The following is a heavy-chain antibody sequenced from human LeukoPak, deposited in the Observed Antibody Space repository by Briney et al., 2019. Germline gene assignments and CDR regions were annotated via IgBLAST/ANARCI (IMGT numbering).Heavy chain of an antibody. J-gene: IGHJ3*02. CDR3: ASIRATVDAFDI. CDR1: GGSISGSSYY. V-gene: IGHV4-39*01. D-gene: IGHD4-11*01. Sequence: SETLSLTRTVSGGSISGSSYYWGWIRQPPGKGLEWIGSIYYSGSTYYNPSLKSRVTISVDTSKNQFSLKLSSVTAADTAVYYCASIRATVDAFDIWGQGTMVTVSS. CDR2: IYYSGST.